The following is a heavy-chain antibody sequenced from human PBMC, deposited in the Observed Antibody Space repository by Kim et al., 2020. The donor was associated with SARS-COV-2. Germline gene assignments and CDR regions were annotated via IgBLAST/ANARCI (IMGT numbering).Heavy chain of an antibody. J-gene: IGHJ4*02. Sequence: YHPSLKSRVTISVDTSTNQCSLELSSVTAADTALYYCARSSGSGNSYFDYWGQGALVTVSS. V-gene: IGHV4-59*01. CDR3: ARSSGSGNSYFDY. D-gene: IGHD3-10*01.